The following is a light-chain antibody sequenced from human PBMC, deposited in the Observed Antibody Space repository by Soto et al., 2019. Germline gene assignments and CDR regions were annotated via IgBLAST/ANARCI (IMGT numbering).Light chain of an antibody. CDR2: GAS. CDR3: QQYGSSPRYT. CDR1: QSVSSSY. V-gene: IGKV3-20*01. J-gene: IGKJ2*01. Sequence: EIVLTQSPGTLSLSPGERATLSCRASQSVSSSYLAWYQQKPGQAPRLLIYGASSRATGITDRFSGSGSGTDFTLTISRLEPEDVAVYYCQQYGSSPRYTFGQGNKLEIK.